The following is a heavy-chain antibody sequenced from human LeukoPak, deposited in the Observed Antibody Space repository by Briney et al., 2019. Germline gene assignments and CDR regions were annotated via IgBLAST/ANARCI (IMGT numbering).Heavy chain of an antibody. CDR3: AKDLRAEWELLGAGVDYFDY. CDR2: ISGSGGST. Sequence: PGGSLRLSCAASGFTFSSYAMSWVRQAPGKGLEWVSAISGSGGSTYYADSVKGRFTISRDNSKNTLYLQMNSLRAEDTAVYYCAKDLRAEWELLGAGVDYFDYWGQGTLVTVSS. CDR1: GFTFSSYA. D-gene: IGHD1-26*01. V-gene: IGHV3-23*01. J-gene: IGHJ4*02.